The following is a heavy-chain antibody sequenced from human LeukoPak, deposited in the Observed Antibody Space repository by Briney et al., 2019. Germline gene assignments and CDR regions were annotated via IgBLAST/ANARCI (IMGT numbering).Heavy chain of an antibody. Sequence: GGSLRLSCTASGFTFNNYVMYWVRQAPGKGLEYVSAITGNGDGTYYANSVKGRFIISRDNSRNTLDLQMGSLRAEDTAVYYCARRTTGSVFDIWGQGTMATVSS. D-gene: IGHD1-1*01. J-gene: IGHJ3*02. CDR2: ITGNGDGT. CDR1: GFTFNNYV. V-gene: IGHV3-64*01. CDR3: ARRTTGSVFDI.